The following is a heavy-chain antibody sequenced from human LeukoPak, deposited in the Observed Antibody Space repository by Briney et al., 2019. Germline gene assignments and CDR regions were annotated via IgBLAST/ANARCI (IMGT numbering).Heavy chain of an antibody. CDR2: ISSSGSTI. Sequence: GGSLRLSCAASGFTFSDYYMSWIRQAPGKGLEWVSYISSSGSTIYYADSVKGRFTISRDNAKNSLYLQINSLRAEDTAVYYCARDFEYSSSSGMDVWGQGTTVTVSS. CDR1: GFTFSDYY. CDR3: ARDFEYSSSSGMDV. D-gene: IGHD6-6*01. J-gene: IGHJ6*02. V-gene: IGHV3-11*04.